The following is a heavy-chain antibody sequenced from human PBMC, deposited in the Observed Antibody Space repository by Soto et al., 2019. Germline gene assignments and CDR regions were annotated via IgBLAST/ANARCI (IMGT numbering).Heavy chain of an antibody. V-gene: IGHV3-23*01. CDR1: GFTFSSYA. Sequence: GGSLRLSCAASGFTFSSYAMSWVRQAPGKGLEWVSAISGSGGSTYYADSVKGRFTISRDNSKNTLYLQMNSLRAEDTAVYYCAKFTRRVSDYYGMDVWGQGTTVTVSS. CDR2: ISGSGGST. CDR3: AKFTRRVSDYYGMDV. J-gene: IGHJ6*02. D-gene: IGHD3-10*01.